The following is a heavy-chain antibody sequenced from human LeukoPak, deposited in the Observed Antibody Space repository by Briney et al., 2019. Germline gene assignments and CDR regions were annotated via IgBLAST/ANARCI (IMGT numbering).Heavy chain of an antibody. V-gene: IGHV3-43*02. J-gene: IGHJ4*02. Sequence: GGSLRLSCVVSGINFADYAMHWVRQPPGKGLEWVSLISADGGSTFSAHSVKGRFSISRDNSKNSLYLQMNSLRSEDTAMYYCAKESGKFDYWGQGTLVAVSS. CDR1: GINFADYA. CDR3: AKESGKFDY. CDR2: ISADGGST.